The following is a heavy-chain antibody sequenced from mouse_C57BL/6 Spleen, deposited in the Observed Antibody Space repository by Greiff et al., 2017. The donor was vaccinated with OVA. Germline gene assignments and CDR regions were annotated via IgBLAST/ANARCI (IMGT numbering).Heavy chain of an antibody. CDR1: GYSITSGYY. Sequence: EVQLQQSGPGLVKPSQSLSLTCSVTGYSITSGYYWNWIRQFPGNKLEWMGYISYDGSNNYNPSLKNRISITRDTSKNQFFLKLNSVTTEDTATYNCARIYYGYDGFADWGQGTLVTVSA. D-gene: IGHD2-2*01. V-gene: IGHV3-6*01. CDR2: ISYDGSN. CDR3: ARIYYGYDGFAD. J-gene: IGHJ3*01.